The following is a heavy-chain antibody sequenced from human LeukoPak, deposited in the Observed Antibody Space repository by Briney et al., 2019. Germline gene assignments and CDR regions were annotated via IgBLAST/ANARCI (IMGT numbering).Heavy chain of an antibody. Sequence: PSETLSLTCTVYGGSFSGYFWGWIRQPPGKGLEWVGEINHSGSTNYNPSLKSRVTISVDTSKNQFSLKLSSVTAAETAVYYCARDGYPNGWFDPWGQGTLVTVSS. CDR2: INHSGST. CDR1: GGSFSGYF. V-gene: IGHV4-34*01. J-gene: IGHJ5*02. D-gene: IGHD5-24*01. CDR3: ARDGYPNGWFDP.